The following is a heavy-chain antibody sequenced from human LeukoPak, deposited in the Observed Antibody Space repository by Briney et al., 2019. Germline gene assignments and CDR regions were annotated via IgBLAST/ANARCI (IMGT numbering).Heavy chain of an antibody. V-gene: IGHV1-69*04. J-gene: IGHJ6*02. Sequence: SVKVSCKASGGTFSSYAISWVRQAPGQGLEWMGRIIPILGIANYAQKFQGRVTITADKSTSTAYMELSSLRSEDTAVYYCARRLDRGPMDVWGQGTTVTVSS. CDR3: ARRLDRGPMDV. CDR2: IIPILGIA. CDR1: GGTFSSYA.